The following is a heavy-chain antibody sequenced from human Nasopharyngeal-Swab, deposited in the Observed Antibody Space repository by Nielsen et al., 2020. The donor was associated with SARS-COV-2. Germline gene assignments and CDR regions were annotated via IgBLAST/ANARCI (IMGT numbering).Heavy chain of an antibody. CDR2: ISTSGRTT. J-gene: IGHJ3*02. D-gene: IGHD2-21*02. Sequence: GGSLTLSCAASGFTFSDYYMAWVRQAPGKGLEWLSYISTSGRTTDSADSVKGRFTISRDNSKNTLYLQMNSLRAEDTAVYYCAREEVTADAFDIWGQGTMVTVSS. V-gene: IGHV3-11*04. CDR1: GFTFSDYY. CDR3: AREEVTADAFDI.